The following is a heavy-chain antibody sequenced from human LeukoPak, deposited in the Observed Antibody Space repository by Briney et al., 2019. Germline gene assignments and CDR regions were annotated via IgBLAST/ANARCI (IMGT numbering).Heavy chain of an antibody. V-gene: IGHV1-69*13. CDR2: IIPIFGTA. J-gene: IGHJ4*02. CDR3: ANYYGSGSSLYFDY. CDR1: GGTFSSYA. Sequence: SVKVSCKASGGTFSSYAISWVRQAPGQGLEWMGGIIPIFGTANYAQKFQGRVTITADESTSTAYMELSSLRSEDTAVYYCANYYGSGSSLYFDYWGQGTLVTVSS. D-gene: IGHD3-10*01.